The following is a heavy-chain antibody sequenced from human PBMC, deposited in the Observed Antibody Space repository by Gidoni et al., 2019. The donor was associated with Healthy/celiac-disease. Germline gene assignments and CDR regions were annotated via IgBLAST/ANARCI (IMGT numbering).Heavy chain of an antibody. V-gene: IGHV3-49*05. Sequence: EVQLVESAGGLVKPGRSLRLSCTASGFTFGDYAMSWFRQAPGKGLEWVGFIRSKAYGGTTEYAASVKGRFTISRDDSKSIAYLQMNSLKTEDTAVYYCTRDQYGSGWYYFDYWGQGTLVTVSS. CDR2: IRSKAYGGTT. CDR3: TRDQYGSGWYYFDY. J-gene: IGHJ4*02. CDR1: GFTFGDYA. D-gene: IGHD6-19*01.